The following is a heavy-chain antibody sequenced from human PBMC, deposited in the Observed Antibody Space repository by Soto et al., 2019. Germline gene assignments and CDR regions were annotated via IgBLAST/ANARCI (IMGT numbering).Heavy chain of an antibody. D-gene: IGHD1-20*01. CDR2: IIPIFGTA. J-gene: IGHJ6*02. Sequence: SVKVSCKASGGTFSSYAISWVRQAPGQGLGWMGGIIPIFGTANYAQKFQGRVTITADESTSTAYMELSSLRSEDTAVYFCAREYNWNDVRYGMDVWGQGNTVTVSS. CDR1: GGTFSSYA. V-gene: IGHV1-69*13. CDR3: AREYNWNDVRYGMDV.